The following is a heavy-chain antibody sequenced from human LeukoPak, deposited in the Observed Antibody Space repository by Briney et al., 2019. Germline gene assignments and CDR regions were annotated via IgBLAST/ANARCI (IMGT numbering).Heavy chain of an antibody. Sequence: GGPLRLSCAASGFTLTNYWMSWVRQAPGKGLEWVANIKQDGSEKYYVDSVKGRFTISRDNAKNSLYLQMSSLRAEDTAVYHCARDIVVVPAAIYFDSWGQGTLVTVSS. D-gene: IGHD2-2*01. CDR3: ARDIVVVPAAIYFDS. CDR1: GFTLTNYW. J-gene: IGHJ4*02. CDR2: IKQDGSEK. V-gene: IGHV3-7*01.